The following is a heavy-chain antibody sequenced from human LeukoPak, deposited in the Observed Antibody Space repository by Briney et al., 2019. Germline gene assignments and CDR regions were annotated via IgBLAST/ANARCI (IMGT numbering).Heavy chain of an antibody. Sequence: PGGSLRLSCAASGFTFSSYSLNWVRQAPGKGLEWVSSISSSSNYIYYGDSVKGRFTISRDNAKNSLYLQMNSLGAEDTAVYYCARGTTAVDYWGLGTLVTVSS. D-gene: IGHD4-23*01. CDR1: GFTFSSYS. CDR3: ARGTTAVDY. CDR2: ISSSSNYI. J-gene: IGHJ4*02. V-gene: IGHV3-21*01.